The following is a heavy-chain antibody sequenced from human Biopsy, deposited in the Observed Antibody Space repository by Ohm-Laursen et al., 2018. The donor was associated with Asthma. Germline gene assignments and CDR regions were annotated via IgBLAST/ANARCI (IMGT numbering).Heavy chain of an antibody. J-gene: IGHJ3*02. V-gene: IGHV1-3*01. CDR1: GYTFINYA. CDR2: INAGNGNT. CDR3: ARTYYDFLTEQVNDAFAM. D-gene: IGHD3-9*01. Sequence: ESSVKVSCKASGYTFINYAIHWVRQAPGQRLEWMGWINAGNGNTKYSQKFQGRVTISRDTSASTAYMDLSSLRSEDTAVYYCARTYYDFLTEQVNDAFAMWGQGTMVTVSS.